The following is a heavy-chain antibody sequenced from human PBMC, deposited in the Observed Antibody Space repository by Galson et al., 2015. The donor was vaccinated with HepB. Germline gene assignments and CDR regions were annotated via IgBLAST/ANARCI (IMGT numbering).Heavy chain of an antibody. J-gene: IGHJ5*02. CDR2: INPNSGGT. CDR3: ARERRDGYNSDRALDP. V-gene: IGHV1-2*02. D-gene: IGHD5-24*01. CDR1: GYTFTGYY. Sequence: SVKVSCKASGYTFTGYYMHWVRQAPGQGLEWMGWINPNSGGTNYAQKFQGRVTMTRDTSISTAYMELSRLRSDDTAVYYCARERRDGYNSDRALDPWGQGTLVTVSS.